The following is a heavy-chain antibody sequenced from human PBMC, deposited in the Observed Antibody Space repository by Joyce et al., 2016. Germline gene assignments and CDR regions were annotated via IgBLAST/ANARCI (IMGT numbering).Heavy chain of an antibody. CDR2: IKPDGSEK. CDR3: ATGGGMDV. V-gene: IGHV3-7*01. Sequence: EVQLVESGGGLVQPGGSLRLSCAASGFTFSTTGMTWVRQSPGKGPGWVANIKPDGSEKYYVGSVKGRFTISRDNAKNSLSLLMNSLRVDDTAVYYCATGGGMDVWGQGTTVTVSS. CDR1: GFTFSTTG. J-gene: IGHJ6*02.